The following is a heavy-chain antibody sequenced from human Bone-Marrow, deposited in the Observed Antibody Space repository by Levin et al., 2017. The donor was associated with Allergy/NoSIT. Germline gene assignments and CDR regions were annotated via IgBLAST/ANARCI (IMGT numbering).Heavy chain of an antibody. Sequence: PGESLKISCAASGFTFSSYAMHWVRQAPGKGLEWVAVISYDGSNKYYADSVKGRFTISRDNSKNTLYLQMNSLRAEDTAVYYCARRSAPFKAAGIYYYYGMDVWGQGTTVTVSS. J-gene: IGHJ6*02. D-gene: IGHD6-13*01. CDR2: ISYDGSNK. CDR3: ARRSAPFKAAGIYYYYGMDV. CDR1: GFTFSSYA. V-gene: IGHV3-30*04.